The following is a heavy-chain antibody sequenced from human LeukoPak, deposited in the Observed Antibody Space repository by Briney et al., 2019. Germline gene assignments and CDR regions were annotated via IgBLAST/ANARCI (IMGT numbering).Heavy chain of an antibody. CDR2: ISSSSSTI. J-gene: IGHJ3*02. V-gene: IGHV3-48*01. D-gene: IGHD3-22*01. CDR1: GSTYSSYS. CDR3: SGYYDSSGYKKDDAFDI. Sequence: GGSLRLSCAASGSTYSSYSMNWVRQAPGKGLEWVSYISSSSSTIYYADSVKGRFTISRDNAKNSLYLQMNSLRAEDTAVYYCSGYYDSSGYKKDDAFDIWGQGTMVTVSS.